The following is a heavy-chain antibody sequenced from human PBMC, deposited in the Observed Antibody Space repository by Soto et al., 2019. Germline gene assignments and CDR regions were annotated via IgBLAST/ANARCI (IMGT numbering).Heavy chain of an antibody. CDR1: GGSISSSSYY. CDR3: ARVGTVVKQDY. V-gene: IGHV4-39*01. D-gene: IGHD2-21*01. J-gene: IGHJ4*02. CDR2: IYYSGST. Sequence: SETLSLTCTVSGGSISSSSYYWGWIRQPPGKGLEWIGSIYYSGSTYYNPSLKSRVTISVDTSKNQFSLKLSSVTAADTAVYYCARVGTVVKQDYWGKGTRVIVAS.